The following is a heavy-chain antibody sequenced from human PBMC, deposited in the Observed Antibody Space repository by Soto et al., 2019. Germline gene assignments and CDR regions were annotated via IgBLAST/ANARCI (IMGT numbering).Heavy chain of an antibody. CDR2: IIPIFGTA. CDR1: GGTFSSYA. Sequence: RASVKVSCKASGGTFSSYAISWVRQAPGQGLEWMGGIIPIFGTANYAQKFQGRVTITADESTSTGYMWLSSLRSEETAVNYCARDRGTMVRGVWNWYFDLWGRGTLVTVSS. V-gene: IGHV1-69*13. J-gene: IGHJ2*01. CDR3: ARDRGTMVRGVWNWYFDL. D-gene: IGHD3-10*01.